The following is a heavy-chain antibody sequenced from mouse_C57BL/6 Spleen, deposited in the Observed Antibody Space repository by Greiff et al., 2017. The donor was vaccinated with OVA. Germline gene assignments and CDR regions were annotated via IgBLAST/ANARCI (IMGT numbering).Heavy chain of an antibody. CDR1: GYTFTSYW. D-gene: IGHD1-1*01. CDR3: ARGFTTVVATNAMDY. CDR2: IDPSDSAT. J-gene: IGHJ4*01. V-gene: IGHV1-52*01. Sequence: QVQLQQPGAELVRPGSSVKLSCKASGYTFTSYWMHWVKQRPIQGLEWIGNIDPSDSATHYNQKFKDKATLNVDKSSSTAYMQLRSLTSEDSAVDYGARGFTTVVATNAMDYWGQGTSGTVSS.